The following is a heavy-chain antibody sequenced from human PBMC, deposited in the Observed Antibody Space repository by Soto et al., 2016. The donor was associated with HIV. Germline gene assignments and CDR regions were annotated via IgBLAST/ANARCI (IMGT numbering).Heavy chain of an antibody. CDR2: ISWNSGTI. D-gene: IGHD6-19*01. CDR1: GFTFDAYA. V-gene: IGHV3-9*01. CDR3: VKDNSGWYYFDH. J-gene: IGHJ4*02. Sequence: EVQLVESGGGLVQPGRSLRLSCAASGFTFDAYAMHWVRQAPGKGLEWVSGISWNSGTIGYADSVKGRLTISRDNAKNSLYLQMDSLRPEDTAFYYCVKDNSGWYYFDHWGQGTLVTVYS.